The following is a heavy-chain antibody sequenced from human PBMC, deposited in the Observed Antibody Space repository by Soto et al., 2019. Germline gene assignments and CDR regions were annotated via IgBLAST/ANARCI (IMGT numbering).Heavy chain of an antibody. J-gene: IGHJ4*02. CDR1: GFTFRRYV. Sequence: QVQLVESGGGVVQPGTSLRLSCVGSGFTFRRYVIHWVRQAPGKGLEWVALTSYDGTNNYYGDSVKGRFTISRDNSKNTVDLQMDSLRLEDTSLYYCARWGTTGGLDVWGPGTLVSVSS. D-gene: IGHD3-16*01. V-gene: IGHV3-30*19. CDR2: TSYDGTNN. CDR3: ARWGTTGGLDV.